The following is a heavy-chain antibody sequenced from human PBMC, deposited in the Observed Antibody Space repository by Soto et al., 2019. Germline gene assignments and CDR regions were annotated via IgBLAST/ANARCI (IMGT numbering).Heavy chain of an antibody. CDR1: GGSFSGYC. V-gene: IGHV4-34*01. Sequence: SATLSLTCAVYGGSFSGYCWSWIRQPPGKGLEWIGEINHSGSTNYNLSLKSRVTISVDTSKNQFSLKLSSVTAADTAVYYCARGQGDYDFWSGSNYYCYMDVWGKGTTVTVSS. CDR3: ARGQGDYDFWSGSNYYCYMDV. CDR2: INHSGST. J-gene: IGHJ6*03. D-gene: IGHD3-3*01.